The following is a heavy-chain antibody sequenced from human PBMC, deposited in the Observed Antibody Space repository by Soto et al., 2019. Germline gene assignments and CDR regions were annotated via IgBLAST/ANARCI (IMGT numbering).Heavy chain of an antibody. V-gene: IGHV4-59*01. J-gene: IGHJ4*02. Sequence: SETLSLTYTVFGGSISGYYWSWILQPPGKGLECIGYIYYGGSTNYNPSLKSRVTISVDTSKNQFSLKLSSVSAADTAVYYCAREHEFWNGYLAYWGQGTLVTVSS. CDR1: GGSISGYY. D-gene: IGHD3-3*01. CDR3: AREHEFWNGYLAY. CDR2: IYYGGST.